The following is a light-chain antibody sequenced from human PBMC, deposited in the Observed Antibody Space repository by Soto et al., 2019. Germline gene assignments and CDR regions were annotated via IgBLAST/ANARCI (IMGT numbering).Light chain of an antibody. V-gene: IGKV3-20*01. CDR3: QQYTGPPTT. Sequence: EIVLTQSPGTLCLSPGERATLSCRASQSISSSYLAWYQQRPGQAPRLLIYGASTRAAGIPDRFSGSGSGTDFTLTITRLEPEDSAVYFCQQYTGPPTTFGQGTRLEIK. CDR2: GAS. J-gene: IGKJ5*01. CDR1: QSISSSY.